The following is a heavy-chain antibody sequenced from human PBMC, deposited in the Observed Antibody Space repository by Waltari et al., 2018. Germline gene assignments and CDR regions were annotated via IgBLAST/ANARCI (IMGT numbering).Heavy chain of an antibody. D-gene: IGHD6-13*01. CDR3: ARDNPYSSSWLLFFDTFDV. CDR2: ISHDGSNK. Sequence: QVHLVESGGGVVQPGRSVRHSCAGGGCTFSSHDMHWVGEAPGKGLEWVAVISHDGSNKNYAVSVEGRFTISRDNSKNTLNLQMDGLRAEDTAVYYCARDNPYSSSWLLFFDTFDVWGQGTMVTVSS. J-gene: IGHJ3*01. V-gene: IGHV3-30-3*01. CDR1: GCTFSSHD.